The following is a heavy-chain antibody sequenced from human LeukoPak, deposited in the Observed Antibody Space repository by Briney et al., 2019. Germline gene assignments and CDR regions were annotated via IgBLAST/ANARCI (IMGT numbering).Heavy chain of an antibody. J-gene: IGHJ4*02. CDR2: VFYNGDT. CDR3: ARGGIAAADH. Sequence: SETLSLTCAVSGGSIIISGYYWAWIRQPPGKGLEWIGSVFYNGDTYYNPSLRSRVTISADTSKNQFSLKLSSVTAADTAVYYCARGGIAAADHWGQGTLVTVSS. V-gene: IGHV4-39*07. CDR1: GGSIIISGYY. D-gene: IGHD6-13*01.